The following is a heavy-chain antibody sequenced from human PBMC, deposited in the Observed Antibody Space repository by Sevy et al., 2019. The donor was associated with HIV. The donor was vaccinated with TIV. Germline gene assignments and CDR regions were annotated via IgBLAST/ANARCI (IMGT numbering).Heavy chain of an antibody. V-gene: IGHV3-23*01. CDR3: AKDFHDYGDFYFDY. D-gene: IGHD4-17*01. J-gene: IGHJ4*02. CDR2: IIGSGVRT. Sequence: GGSLRLSCKASGFSFSSYAMSWVRQAPGKGLEWVSTIIGSGVRTYSADSVKGRLTISRDNSKNTLYLQMTSLRAEDTAVYYCAKDFHDYGDFYFDYWGRGTLVTASS. CDR1: GFSFSSYA.